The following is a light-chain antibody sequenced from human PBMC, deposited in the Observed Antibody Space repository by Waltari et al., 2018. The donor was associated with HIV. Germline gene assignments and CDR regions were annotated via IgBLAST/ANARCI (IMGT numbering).Light chain of an antibody. CDR1: KIGTKS. V-gene: IGLV3-21*02. J-gene: IGLJ2*01. Sequence: SYVLTQAPSVSVAPGQTASISCGGDKIGTKSVHWYQQKPGQAPVLVVYDDSDRPSGIPERFSGFNSGNTATLTISRVEAGDEVDYYCQVWHSKSDHVVFGGGTKVTVL. CDR3: QVWHSKSDHVV. CDR2: DDS.